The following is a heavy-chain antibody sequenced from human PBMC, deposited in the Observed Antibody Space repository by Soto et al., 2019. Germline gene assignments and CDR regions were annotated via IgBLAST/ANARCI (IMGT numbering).Heavy chain of an antibody. CDR3: TRAPPTSIVTDY. CDR1: GITVITNY. Sequence: EVQLVESGGGLVQPGGSLRISCAASGITVITNYFSWVRQAPGQGLEWVSGIYSDGSTHYADSVKGRFTISRDNSKNTLYLQMNTLRAEDTGVYYCTRAPPTSIVTDYWGKGTLVPGSS. D-gene: IGHD2-21*01. CDR2: IYSDGST. J-gene: IGHJ4*02. V-gene: IGHV3-66*01.